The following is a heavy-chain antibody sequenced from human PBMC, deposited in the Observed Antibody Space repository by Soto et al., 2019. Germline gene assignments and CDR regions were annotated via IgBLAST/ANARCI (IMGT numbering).Heavy chain of an antibody. V-gene: IGHV3-21*01. CDR2: ISSSSGYI. CDR1: GFTFSSYS. J-gene: IGHJ4*02. CDR3: AKDAVSGDGIWLLDS. Sequence: LRLSCAASGFTFSSYSMKWVRQAPGKGLDWVSSISSSSGYIDYADSVKGRFTISRDNAKNSLFLQMDSLRAEDSAVYYCAKDAVSGDGIWLLDSWGQGTVVTVSS. D-gene: IGHD4-17*01.